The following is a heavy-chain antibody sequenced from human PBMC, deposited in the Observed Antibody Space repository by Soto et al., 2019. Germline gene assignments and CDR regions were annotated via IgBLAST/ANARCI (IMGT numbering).Heavy chain of an antibody. CDR2: VYYSGST. Sequence: QVQLQESGPGLVKPSQTLSLTCTVSGASISSGGYYWSWIRQYPGKGLEWIGYVYYSGSTYYNPSLQSRVPMSVDTSKNQFSLKLSSVTAADTAVFYCARGIQHYYDSSAYYYDYWGQGTLVTVSP. D-gene: IGHD3-22*01. CDR3: ARGIQHYYDSSAYYYDY. J-gene: IGHJ4*02. CDR1: GASISSGGYY. V-gene: IGHV4-31*03.